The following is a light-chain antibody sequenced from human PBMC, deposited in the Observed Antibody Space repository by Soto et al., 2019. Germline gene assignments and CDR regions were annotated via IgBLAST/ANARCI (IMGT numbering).Light chain of an antibody. J-gene: IGKJ4*01. CDR2: GAS. Sequence: EIVMTQSPATLSVSRGERATLSCRANQAISSNLAWYQQKPGQAPRLLIYGASTRATVVPDRFSGSGSGTEFTLTIRSLQSEDFAVYYCQPYTNWLGTFGGGTTVEIK. CDR1: QAISSN. CDR3: QPYTNWLGT. V-gene: IGKV3-15*01.